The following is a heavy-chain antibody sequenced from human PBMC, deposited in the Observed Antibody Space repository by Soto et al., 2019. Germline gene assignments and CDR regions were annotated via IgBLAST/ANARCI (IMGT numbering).Heavy chain of an antibody. CDR2: TSYDGSNK. J-gene: IGHJ1*01. CDR1: GFTFRSYV. Sequence: QVQLVESGGGVVQPGTSLRLSCVGSGFTFRSYVIHWVRQAPGKWLEWVALTSYDGSNKDYGDSVKGRFTISRDNSRNTVDLQMDSLSREDTALYYCARWGTTGVLDVWGQGTLVSVSS. D-gene: IGHD3-16*01. V-gene: IGHV3-30*19. CDR3: ARWGTTGVLDV.